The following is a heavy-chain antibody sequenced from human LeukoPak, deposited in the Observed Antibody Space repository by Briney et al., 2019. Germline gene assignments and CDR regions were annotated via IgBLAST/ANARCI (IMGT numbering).Heavy chain of an antibody. CDR2: ISSSGSTI. V-gene: IGHV3-48*03. Sequence: GGSLRLSCAASEFTFSSYEMNWVRQAPGKGLEWVSYISSSGSTIYYADSVKGRFTISRDNAKNSLYLQMNSLRAEDTAVYYCAKAYYYDSSGYYYEFEYWGQGTLVTVSS. D-gene: IGHD3-22*01. CDR3: AKAYYYDSSGYYYEFEY. J-gene: IGHJ4*02. CDR1: EFTFSSYE.